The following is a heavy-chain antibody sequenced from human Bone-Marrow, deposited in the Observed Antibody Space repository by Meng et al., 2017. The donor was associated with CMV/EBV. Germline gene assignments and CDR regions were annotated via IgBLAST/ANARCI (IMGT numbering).Heavy chain of an antibody. CDR1: GFTFSSYA. CDR3: AKGYSSTWYDPYFDS. J-gene: IGHJ4*02. D-gene: IGHD6-13*01. Sequence: GESLKISCAASGFTFSSYAMSWVRQAPGKGLEWVSAISGSGGSTYYADSVKGRFTISRDNAKNSLYLQMNSLRAEDTAVYYCAKGYSSTWYDPYFDSWGQGTLVTVSS. CDR2: ISGSGGST. V-gene: IGHV3-23*01.